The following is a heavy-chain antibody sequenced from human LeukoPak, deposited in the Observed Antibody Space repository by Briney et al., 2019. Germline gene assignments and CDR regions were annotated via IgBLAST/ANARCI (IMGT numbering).Heavy chain of an antibody. D-gene: IGHD3-10*01. J-gene: IGHJ4*02. CDR2: INPSGGST. CDR1: GYIFTNYY. V-gene: IGHV1-46*01. CDR3: ARDHGSAYYRAPRH. Sequence: ASVKVSCKACGYIFTNYYMHWVRQAPGQGLEWMGTINPSGGSTTYAQKFQGRVTMTRDTSTSTVYMELSSLRSEDTAVYYCARDHGSAYYRAPRHWGQGTLVTVSS.